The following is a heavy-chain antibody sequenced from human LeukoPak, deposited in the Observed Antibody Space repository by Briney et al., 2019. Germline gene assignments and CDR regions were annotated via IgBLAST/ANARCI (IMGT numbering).Heavy chain of an antibody. CDR1: GGSISSGSQS. D-gene: IGHD1-26*01. V-gene: IGHV4-39*01. Sequence: SETLSLTCTVSGGSISSGSQSWGWIRQPPGKGLEWIGSIYYSGSTYYNPSLKSRITISVDTSKNQFSLKLSSVTAADTAVYYCASLRERSYYARGFDYWGQGTLVTVSS. CDR3: ASLRERSYYARGFDY. J-gene: IGHJ4*02. CDR2: IYYSGST.